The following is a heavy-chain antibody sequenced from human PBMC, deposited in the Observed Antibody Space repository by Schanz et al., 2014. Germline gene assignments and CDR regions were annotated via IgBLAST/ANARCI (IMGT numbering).Heavy chain of an antibody. Sequence: QVQLVESGGGLVKPGGSLRLSCTASGFTFSSYAMHWVRQAPGKGLEWVAIISYDGRHKNYADSVKGRFTISRDNAKNSLYLEMTSLRGEDTAVYYCARENLNWEAFDIWGQGTVVTVSS. V-gene: IGHV3-30*04. CDR1: GFTFSSYA. D-gene: IGHD7-27*01. CDR2: ISYDGRHK. CDR3: ARENLNWEAFDI. J-gene: IGHJ3*02.